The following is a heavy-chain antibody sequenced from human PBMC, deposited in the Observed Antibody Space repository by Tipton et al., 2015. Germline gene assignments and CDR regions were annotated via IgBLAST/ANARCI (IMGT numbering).Heavy chain of an antibody. CDR1: GFTFSTHA. D-gene: IGHD3-3*01. Sequence: SLRLSCAASGFTFSTHAMHWVRQAPGKGLEWVAFIYYDGSDKYYADSVKGRFTISRDNSKNMVYLQMDSLRTEDTAVYYCARDPPRNGYPLDHWGQGTLVTVSS. CDR2: IYYDGSDK. CDR3: ARDPPRNGYPLDH. V-gene: IGHV3-33*01. J-gene: IGHJ4*02.